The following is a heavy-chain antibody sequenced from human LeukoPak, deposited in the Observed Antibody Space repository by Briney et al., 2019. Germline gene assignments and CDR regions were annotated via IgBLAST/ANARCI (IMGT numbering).Heavy chain of an antibody. CDR3: ARGVSYDSSGYYNR. Sequence: ASVKVSCKVSGFTLTELAIHWVRQAPGQGLEWMGWISAYNGDTNYAQKLQGRVTMTSDRSTNTAYMELRSLRSDDTAVYYCARGVSYDSSGYYNRWGQGTLVTVSS. J-gene: IGHJ4*02. CDR1: GFTLTELA. V-gene: IGHV1-18*01. CDR2: ISAYNGDT. D-gene: IGHD3-22*01.